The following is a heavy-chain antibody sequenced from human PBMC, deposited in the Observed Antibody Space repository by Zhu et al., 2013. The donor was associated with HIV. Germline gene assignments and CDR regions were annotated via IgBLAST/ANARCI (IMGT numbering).Heavy chain of an antibody. J-gene: IGHJ4*02. CDR2: INSDGSST. D-gene: IGHD3-10*01. V-gene: IGHV3-74*01. Sequence: EVQLVESGGGLVQPGGSLRLSCAASGFTFSNYWMHWVRQAPGKGLVWVSRINSDGSSTSYADFVKGRFTISRDNAKNTLYLQMNSLRAEDTALYYCTREASPHGSGTYYNVWGQGTLVTVSS. CDR3: TREASPHGSGTYYNV. CDR1: GFTFSNYW.